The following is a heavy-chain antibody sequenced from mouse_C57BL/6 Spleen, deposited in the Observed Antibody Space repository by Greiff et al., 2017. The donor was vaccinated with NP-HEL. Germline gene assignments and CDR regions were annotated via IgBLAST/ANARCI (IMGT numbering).Heavy chain of an antibody. V-gene: IGHV5-17*01. D-gene: IGHD1-1*01. Sequence: EVQLQESGGGLVKPGGSLKLSCAASGFTFSDYGMHWVRQAPEKGLEWVAYISSGSSTIYYADTVKGRFTISRDNAKNTLFLQMTSLRSEDTAMYYCARRTTGSWFAYWGQGTLVTVSA. CDR2: ISSGSSTI. CDR1: GFTFSDYG. J-gene: IGHJ3*01. CDR3: ARRTTGSWFAY.